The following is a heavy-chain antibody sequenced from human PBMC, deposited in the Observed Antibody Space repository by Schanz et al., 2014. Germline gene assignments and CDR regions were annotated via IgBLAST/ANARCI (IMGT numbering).Heavy chain of an antibody. CDR3: AREADYYYGMDV. V-gene: IGHV3-21*04. CDR1: GFTFSDYA. D-gene: IGHD6-19*01. Sequence: EVRLVESGGGLVEPGGSLRLSCAASGFTFSDYAMNWVRQAPGKGLEWVASISSLGNYIYYADSMKGRFTISRDNAKNSLYLQINSLRPEDTAVFYCAREADYYYGMDVWGQGTTVTVSS. J-gene: IGHJ6*02. CDR2: ISSLGNYI.